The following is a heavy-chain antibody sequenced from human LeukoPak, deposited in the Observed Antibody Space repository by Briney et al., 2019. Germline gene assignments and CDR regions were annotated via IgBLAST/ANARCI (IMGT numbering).Heavy chain of an antibody. Sequence: GGSLRLSCAASGFTVSSNYMSWVRQAPGKGLEWVSAIGPTGWSTYYADSVKGRFTISRDNSKNTLYLQMNSLRAEDTAVYYCAKDPMVRGLTYDHWGQGTLVTVSS. V-gene: IGHV3-23*01. CDR3: AKDPMVRGLTYDH. CDR2: IGPTGWST. CDR1: GFTVSSNY. D-gene: IGHD3-10*01. J-gene: IGHJ4*02.